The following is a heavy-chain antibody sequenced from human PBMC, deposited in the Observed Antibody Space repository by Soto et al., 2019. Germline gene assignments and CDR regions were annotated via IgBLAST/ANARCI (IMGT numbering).Heavy chain of an antibody. CDR2: IYYSGST. J-gene: IGHJ4*02. V-gene: IGHV4-31*03. CDR3: AREDDSSGYEDY. D-gene: IGHD3-22*01. Sequence: QVQLQESGPGLVKPSQTLSLTCTVSGGSISSGGYYWSWIRQHPGKGLEWIGYIYYSGSTYYNPSLKSRXXIXVXXSKNQFSLKLSSVTAADTAVYYCAREDDSSGYEDYWGQGTLVTVSS. CDR1: GGSISSGGYY.